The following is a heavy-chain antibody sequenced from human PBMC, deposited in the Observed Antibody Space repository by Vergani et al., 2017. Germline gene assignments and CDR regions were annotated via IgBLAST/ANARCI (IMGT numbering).Heavy chain of an antibody. V-gene: IGHV3-30-3*01. CDR1: GFTFSSYA. CDR2: ISYYRSNK. Sequence: QVQLVESGGGVVQPGRSQRLSCAASGFTFSSYAMHWVRQAPGKGLEWVPVISYYRSNKYYADSVKGRFTISRDNSKNTLYLQMNSLRAEDTAVYYCASAGIAGSWGQGTLVTVYS. D-gene: IGHD1-26*01. J-gene: IGHJ5*02. CDR3: ASAGIAGS.